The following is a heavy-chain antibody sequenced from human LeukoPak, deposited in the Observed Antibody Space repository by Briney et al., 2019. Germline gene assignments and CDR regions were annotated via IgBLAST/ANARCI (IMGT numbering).Heavy chain of an antibody. Sequence: SETLSLTCTVSGGSISSYYWSWIRQPPGKGLEWIGYIYYSGSTNYNPSLKSRVTISVDTSKNQFSLKLSSVTAADTAVYYCARFQYKAAFDIWGQGTMVTVSS. CDR3: ARFQYKAAFDI. CDR1: GGSISSYY. J-gene: IGHJ3*02. V-gene: IGHV4-59*01. D-gene: IGHD1-1*01. CDR2: IYYSGST.